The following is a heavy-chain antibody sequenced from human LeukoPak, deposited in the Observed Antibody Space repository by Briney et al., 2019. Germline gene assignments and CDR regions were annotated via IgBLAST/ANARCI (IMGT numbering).Heavy chain of an antibody. D-gene: IGHD3-22*01. V-gene: IGHV1-18*01. CDR2: ISAYNGNT. Sequence: ASVKVSCKASGYTFSSYGFSWVRQAPGQGLEWMGWISAYNGNTKYEQKVQGRVTMTTDTSTSTAYMEMRSLRSDDTAVYYWARDFDPDMYYYDSSAYSGNAFDIWGQGTMVTVSS. J-gene: IGHJ3*02. CDR3: ARDFDPDMYYYDSSAYSGNAFDI. CDR1: GYTFSSYG.